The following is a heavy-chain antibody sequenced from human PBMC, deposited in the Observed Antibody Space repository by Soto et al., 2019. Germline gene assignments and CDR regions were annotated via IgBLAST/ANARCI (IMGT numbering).Heavy chain of an antibody. Sequence: ASVKVSCKASGGTFSSYAISWVRQAPGQGLEWMGGIIPIFGTANYAQKFQGRVTITADESTSTAYMELSSLRSEDTAVYYCAISPNYYDSSGYRFDYCGKGTLVTVSS. V-gene: IGHV1-69*13. CDR3: AISPNYYDSSGYRFDY. CDR1: GGTFSSYA. D-gene: IGHD3-22*01. CDR2: IIPIFGTA. J-gene: IGHJ4*02.